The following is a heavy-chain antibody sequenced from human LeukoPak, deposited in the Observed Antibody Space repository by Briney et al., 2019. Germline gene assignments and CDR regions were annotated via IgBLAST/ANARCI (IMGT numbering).Heavy chain of an antibody. CDR1: GGSISSSNW. D-gene: IGHD3-9*01. CDR2: INHSGST. CDR3: ARATIGGYYYYMDV. V-gene: IGHV4-4*02. J-gene: IGHJ6*03. Sequence: SETLSLTCAVSGGSISSSNWWSWIRQPPGKGLEWIGEINHSGSTNYNPSLKSRVTILVDTSKNQFSLKLSSVTAADTAVYYCARATIGGYYYYMDVWGKGTTVTVSS.